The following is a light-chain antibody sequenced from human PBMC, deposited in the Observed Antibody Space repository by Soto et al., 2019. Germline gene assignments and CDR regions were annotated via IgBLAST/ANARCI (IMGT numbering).Light chain of an antibody. CDR2: GAS. V-gene: IGKV3-15*01. CDR3: KQYNEWPPFT. CDR1: QYVSNK. Sequence: IVMTHSPATLSVSPGETATLSFGASQYVSNKVAWYQQKPGQAPRLLILGASTRATGVPARFSGSGSGTEFTLPISSLQSEHFALYYCKQYNEWPPFTFGQGTRLEI. J-gene: IGKJ5*01.